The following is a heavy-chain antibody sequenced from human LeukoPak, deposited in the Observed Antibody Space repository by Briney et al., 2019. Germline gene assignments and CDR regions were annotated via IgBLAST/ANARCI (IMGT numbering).Heavy chain of an antibody. CDR2: IRSKAYGGTT. J-gene: IGHJ5*01. CDR1: GFTVTNAW. CDR3: TRDYGDYKGDS. Sequence: GGSLRLSCAASGFTVTNAWMSWVRQAPGKGLEWVGLIRSKAYGGTTESAASVKGRFSFSRDDSKSIAYLQMNSLKIEDTAVYYCTRDYGDYKGDSWGQGTLVTVSS. V-gene: IGHV3-49*04. D-gene: IGHD4-17*01.